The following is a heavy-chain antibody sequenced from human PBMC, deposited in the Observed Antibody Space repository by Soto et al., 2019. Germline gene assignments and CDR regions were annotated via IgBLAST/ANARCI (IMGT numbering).Heavy chain of an antibody. V-gene: IGHV1-69*01. Sequence: QVQLVQSGAEVKKPGSSVKVSCKASGGTFSSYAISWVRQAPGQGLEWMGGSIPIFGTAKYAQKFQGRVTITADESTSTAYMELSSLRSEDTAVYYGAIKYGSGGPVGNYYYYYGMDVWGQGTTVTVSS. D-gene: IGHD3-10*01. J-gene: IGHJ6*02. CDR3: AIKYGSGGPVGNYYYYYGMDV. CDR2: SIPIFGTA. CDR1: GGTFSSYA.